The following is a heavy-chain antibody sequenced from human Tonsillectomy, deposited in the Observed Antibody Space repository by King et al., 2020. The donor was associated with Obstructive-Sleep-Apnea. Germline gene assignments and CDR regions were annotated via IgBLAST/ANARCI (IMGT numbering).Heavy chain of an antibody. J-gene: IGHJ4*02. CDR1: VGSLSGYS. CDR3: AREDYGDLFDY. V-gene: IGHV4-34*01. D-gene: IGHD4-17*01. Sequence: VQLQQWGAGLLKPSETLSLTCAVYVGSLSGYSWSWIRQPPGKGLEWSGEIGHSGSTKYNPSLKSRVTISVDTSKYQGSLKLRSVTAAVTAVYYCAREDYGDLFDYWGQGTLVTVSS. CDR2: IGHSGST.